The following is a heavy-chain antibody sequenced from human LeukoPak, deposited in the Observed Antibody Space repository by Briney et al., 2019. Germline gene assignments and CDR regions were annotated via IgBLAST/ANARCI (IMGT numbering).Heavy chain of an antibody. J-gene: IGHJ3*02. CDR3: AKDLDGYGGLRGDAFDI. V-gene: IGHV3-23*01. D-gene: IGHD5-24*01. CDR2: ISDGGGST. CDR1: GFTFNSYA. Sequence: AGGSLRLSCAASGFTFNSYALSWVRQAPGKGLEWVSAISDGGGSTYYADPVKGRFTISRDNSKNTVYLQMNSLRVEDTAVYYCAKDLDGYGGLRGDAFDIWGQGTMVIVSS.